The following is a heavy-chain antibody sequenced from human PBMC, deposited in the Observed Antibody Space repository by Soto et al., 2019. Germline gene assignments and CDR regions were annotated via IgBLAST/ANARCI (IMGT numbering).Heavy chain of an antibody. CDR3: AKDEAYGSGSSEFDY. D-gene: IGHD3-10*01. CDR1: GFTFSSYA. Sequence: GGSLRLSCAASGFTFSSYAMSWVRQAPGKGLEWVSAISGSGGSTYYADSVKGRFTISRDNSKNTLYLQMNSLRAEDTAVYYCAKDEAYGSGSSEFDYWGQGTLVTVSS. V-gene: IGHV3-23*01. CDR2: ISGSGGST. J-gene: IGHJ4*02.